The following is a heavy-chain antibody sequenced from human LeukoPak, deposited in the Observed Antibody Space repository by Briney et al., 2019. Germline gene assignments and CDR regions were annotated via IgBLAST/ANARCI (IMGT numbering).Heavy chain of an antibody. CDR2: IIPILGIA. Sequence: SVKVSCKASGGTFSSYAISWVRQAPGQGLEWMGRIIPILGIANYAQKFQGGVTITADKSTSTAYMELSSLRSEDTAVYYCARGDSNCSSTSCYVYWGQGTLVTVSS. J-gene: IGHJ4*02. CDR1: GGTFSSYA. D-gene: IGHD2-2*01. V-gene: IGHV1-69*04. CDR3: ARGDSNCSSTSCYVY.